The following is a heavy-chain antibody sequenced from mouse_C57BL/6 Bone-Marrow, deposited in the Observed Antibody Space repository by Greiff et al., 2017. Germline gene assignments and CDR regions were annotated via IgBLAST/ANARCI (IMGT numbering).Heavy chain of an antibody. CDR2: INYDGSST. V-gene: IGHV5-16*01. CDR1: GFTFSDYY. J-gene: IGHJ3*01. Sequence: EVKLMESEGGLVQPGSSMKLSCTASGFTFSDYYMAWVRQVPEKGLEWVANINYDGSSTYYLDSLKSRFIISRDNAKNILYLQMSSLKSEDTATYYCAREDYYGSSYGGFAYWGQGTLVTVSA. CDR3: AREDYYGSSYGGFAY. D-gene: IGHD1-1*01.